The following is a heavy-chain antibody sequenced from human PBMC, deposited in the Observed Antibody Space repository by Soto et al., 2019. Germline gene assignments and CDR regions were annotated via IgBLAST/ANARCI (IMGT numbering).Heavy chain of an antibody. J-gene: IGHJ6*02. CDR3: ASGFGGGSGKGCRSYYYGMDD. Sequence: QVQLVQSGAEVKKPGSSVKVSCKASGGTFSSYAISWVRQAPGQGLEWMGGVIPIFGTANYAQKFQGRVTITADESTSTAYMELSSRRSEDTAVYYGASGFGGGSGKGCRSYYYGMDDWGQGTTVTVSS. CDR1: GGTFSSYA. D-gene: IGHD2-15*01. CDR2: VIPIFGTA. V-gene: IGHV1-69*01.